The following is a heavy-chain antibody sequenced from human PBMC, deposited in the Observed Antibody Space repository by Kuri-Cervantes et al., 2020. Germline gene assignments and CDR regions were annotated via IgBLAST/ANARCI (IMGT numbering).Heavy chain of an antibody. D-gene: IGHD3-3*01. V-gene: IGHV3-23*01. J-gene: IGHJ4*02. CDR1: GFTFGSYA. CDR3: AKSDATTYYDFWSGYYSGFDY. CDR2: ISSSSSYI. Sequence: GGSLRLSCAASGFTFGSYAMSWVRQAPGKGLEWVSSISSSSSYIYYADSVKGRFTISRDNSKNTLYLQMNSLRAEDTAVYYCAKSDATTYYDFWSGYYSGFDYWGQGTLVTVSS.